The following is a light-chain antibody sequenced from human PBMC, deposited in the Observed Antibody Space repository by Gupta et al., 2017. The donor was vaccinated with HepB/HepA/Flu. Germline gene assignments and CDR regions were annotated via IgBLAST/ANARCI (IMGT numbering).Light chain of an antibody. J-gene: IGLJ3*02. CDR1: SSDVGDYNS. V-gene: IGLV2-14*01. CDR3: SSYTSNSTWV. CDR2: DVS. Sequence: QSALTQPASVSGSPGQSITISCTGTSSDVGDYNSVSWYQQHPGKAPKVMIFDVSNRPSGASNRCSGSKSGNTASLTISGLQAEDEADYFCSSYTSNSTWVFGGGTKLTVL.